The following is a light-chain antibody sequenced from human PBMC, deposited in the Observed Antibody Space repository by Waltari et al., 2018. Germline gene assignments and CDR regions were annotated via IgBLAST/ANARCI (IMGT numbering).Light chain of an antibody. CDR3: QQYYSFPRT. CDR1: QAISSS. V-gene: IGKV1-NL1*01. CDR2: AAS. J-gene: IGKJ1*01. Sequence: DIQMTQSPSSLYASVGDRVTTSCRASQAISSSLAWYQQSPGKAPKLLVYAASRLQSGVPSRFSGRGSGTDYTLTISSLQPEDFATYYCQQYYSFPRTFGPGAKVHIK.